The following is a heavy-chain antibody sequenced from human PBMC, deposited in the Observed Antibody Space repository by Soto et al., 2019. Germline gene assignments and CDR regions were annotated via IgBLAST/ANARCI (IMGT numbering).Heavy chain of an antibody. CDR3: ARGILVGATSYWGPHAFDI. J-gene: IGHJ3*02. D-gene: IGHD1-26*01. CDR1: GGSISSSSYY. V-gene: IGHV4-39*01. CDR2: IYYSGGT. Sequence: QLQLQESGPGLVKPSETLSLTCTVSGGSISSSSYYWGWIRQPPGKGLEWIGGIYYSGGTYYNPSLKSRVTISVDTSKNQFSLKLSSVTAADTAVYYCARGILVGATSYWGPHAFDIWGQGTMVTVSS.